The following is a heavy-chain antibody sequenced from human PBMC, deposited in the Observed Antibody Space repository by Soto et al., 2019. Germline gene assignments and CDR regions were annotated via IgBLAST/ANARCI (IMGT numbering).Heavy chain of an antibody. D-gene: IGHD3-22*01. J-gene: IGHJ6*02. Sequence: GGSLRLSCTASGFTFGDYAMSWVRQAPGKGLEWVGFIRSKAYGGTTEYAASVKGRFTISRDDSKSIAYLQMNSLKTEDTAVFYCTRTAGYYDSSGYYSGYYYYGMDVWGRGTTVTVSS. CDR2: IRSKAYGGTT. V-gene: IGHV3-49*04. CDR1: GFTFGDYA. CDR3: TRTAGYYDSSGYYSGYYYYGMDV.